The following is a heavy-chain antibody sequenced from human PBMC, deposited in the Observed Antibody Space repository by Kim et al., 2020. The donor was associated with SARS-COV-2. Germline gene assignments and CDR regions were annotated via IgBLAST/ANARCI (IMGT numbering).Heavy chain of an antibody. J-gene: IGHJ5*02. CDR2: ISSSSTYI. Sequence: GGSLRLSCEASGFTFSSYTMNWVRQAPGKAPEWVSSISSSSTYIYYAESMRGRFTVSRDNAKNSLYLQMDSLRAEDTAVYYCARWDIMLVAWGQGTLVTV. D-gene: IGHD2-21*01. V-gene: IGHV3-21*01. CDR1: GFTFSSYT. CDR3: ARWDIMLVA.